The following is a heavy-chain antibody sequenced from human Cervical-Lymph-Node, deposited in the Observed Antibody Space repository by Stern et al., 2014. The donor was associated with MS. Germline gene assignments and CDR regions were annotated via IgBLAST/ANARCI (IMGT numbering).Heavy chain of an antibody. Sequence: EGQLVESGGGLVQPGGSLKVSCEASGFVFSASVIHWVRQAPGKGLEWVGRIRNKGNNYATAYGASVKGRFTISRDDSKNTAYLHMRSLKVEDTALYYCSPSSAIWGQGTMVTVSS. CDR1: GFVFSASV. J-gene: IGHJ3*02. CDR2: IRNKGNNYAT. CDR3: SPSSAI. V-gene: IGHV3-73*02.